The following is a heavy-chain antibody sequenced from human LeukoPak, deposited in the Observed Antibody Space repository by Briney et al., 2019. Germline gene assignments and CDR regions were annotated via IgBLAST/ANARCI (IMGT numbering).Heavy chain of an antibody. V-gene: IGHV3-30*02. CDR1: GFTFINYG. J-gene: IGHJ4*02. Sequence: GGSLRLSXAASGFTFINYGMHWVRQAPGKGLEWVAFIRYDRSNQYYADSVQGRFTISRDNSKNTVYLQMNSLRAEDTAAYYCAKVSGFYFDYWGQRTLVTVSS. D-gene: IGHD3-10*01. CDR2: IRYDRSNQ. CDR3: AKVSGFYFDY.